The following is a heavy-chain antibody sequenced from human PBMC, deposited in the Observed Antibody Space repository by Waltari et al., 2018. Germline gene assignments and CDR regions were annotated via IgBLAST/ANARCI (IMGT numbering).Heavy chain of an antibody. Sequence: QVQLQESGPGLVKPSETLSLTCTVSGGSISSYYWSWIRQPPGKGLEWIGYIYYSGSTNYNPSLKSRVTISVDTSKNQFSLKLSSVTAADTAVYYCARGRRRNALDIWGQGTMVTVSS. J-gene: IGHJ3*02. CDR3: ARGRRRNALDI. CDR1: GGSISSYY. V-gene: IGHV4-59*01. CDR2: IYYSGST.